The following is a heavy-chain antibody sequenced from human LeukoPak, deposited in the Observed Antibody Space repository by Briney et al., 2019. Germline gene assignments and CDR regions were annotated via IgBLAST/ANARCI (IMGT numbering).Heavy chain of an antibody. J-gene: IGHJ4*02. CDR1: GFTFSSYG. CDR2: ISYDGSNK. CDR3: AKVSSSGWTFDYFDY. Sequence: GESLRLSCAASGFTFSSYGMHWVRQAPGKGLEWVAVISYDGSNKYYADSVKGRFTISRDNSKSTLYLQMNSLRAEDTAVYYCAKVSSSGWTFDYFDYWGQGTLVTVSS. V-gene: IGHV3-30*18. D-gene: IGHD6-19*01.